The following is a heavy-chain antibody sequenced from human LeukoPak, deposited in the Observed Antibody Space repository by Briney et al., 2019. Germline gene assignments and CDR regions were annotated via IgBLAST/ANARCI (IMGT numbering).Heavy chain of an antibody. V-gene: IGHV4-4*02. CDR1: GGSISNTNW. CDR3: AREGGPYRPLDY. Sequence: SGTLSLTRGVSGGSISNTNWWTWVRQPPGKGLEWIGEFNLQGSTNYNPSLKSRVAISVDKSENHISLKLTPVTAADTAVYYCAREGGPYRPLDYSGQGTLVTVAS. J-gene: IGHJ4*02. CDR2: FNLQGST.